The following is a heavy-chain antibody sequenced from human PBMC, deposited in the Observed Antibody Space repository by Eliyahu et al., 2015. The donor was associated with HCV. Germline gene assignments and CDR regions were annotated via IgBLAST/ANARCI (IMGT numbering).Heavy chain of an antibody. J-gene: IGHJ2*01. CDR3: ARGPARGRWYFDL. CDR1: GFXLSGYG. CDR2: ISSNGDET. Sequence: EVHLVESGGGLVQPGGSLRLXXXAXGFXLSGYGMHWVRQAPGRGLEXVSAISSNGDETFYASSVRGRFSVFRDNSENTLYLQLGSLRAEDMALYYCARGPARGRWYFDLWGRGTLVTVSS. D-gene: IGHD3-10*01. V-gene: IGHV3-64*01.